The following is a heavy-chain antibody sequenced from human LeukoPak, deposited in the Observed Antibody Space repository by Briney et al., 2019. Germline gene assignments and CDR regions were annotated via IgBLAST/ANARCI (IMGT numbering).Heavy chain of an antibody. CDR1: GGSFSGYY. D-gene: IGHD3-3*01. CDR3: ARDPYYDFWSGSSTGFWDI. V-gene: IGHV4-59*01. Sequence: SETLSLTCAVYGGSFSGYYWSWIRRPPGKGLEWIGYIYYSGSTNYNPSLKSRVTISVDTSKNQFSLKLSSVTAADTAVYYCARDPYYDFWSGSSTGFWDIWGQGTMVTVSS. J-gene: IGHJ3*02. CDR2: IYYSGST.